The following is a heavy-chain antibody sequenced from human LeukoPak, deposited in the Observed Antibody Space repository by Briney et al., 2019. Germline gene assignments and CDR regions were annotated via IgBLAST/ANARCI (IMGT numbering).Heavy chain of an antibody. Sequence: GESLKISCKGSGYSFTSYWIGWVRQAPGKGLEWVGRIKSKTDGGTTDYAAPVKGRCTISRDDSKNTLYLQMNSLKTEDTAVYYCTTATRSNYRYFDYWGQGTLVTVSS. D-gene: IGHD4-11*01. V-gene: IGHV3-15*01. CDR2: IKSKTDGGTT. CDR3: TTATRSNYRYFDY. J-gene: IGHJ4*02. CDR1: GYSFTSYW.